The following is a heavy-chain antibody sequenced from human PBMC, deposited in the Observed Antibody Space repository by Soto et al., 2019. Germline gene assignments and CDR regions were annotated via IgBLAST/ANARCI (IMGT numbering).Heavy chain of an antibody. Sequence: QVQLVQSGAEVKKPGASVKVSCKASGYTFTSYAMHWVRQAPGQRVEWMGWINAGNGNRKYSQKLLGRVTITRDTSASIAHMELSSVRSEDTAVSYCARDPGYSYDDYWGDGTLVTVSS. CDR2: INAGNGNR. J-gene: IGHJ4*01. V-gene: IGHV1-3*01. CDR3: ARDPGYSYDDY. D-gene: IGHD5-18*01. CDR1: GYTFTSYA.